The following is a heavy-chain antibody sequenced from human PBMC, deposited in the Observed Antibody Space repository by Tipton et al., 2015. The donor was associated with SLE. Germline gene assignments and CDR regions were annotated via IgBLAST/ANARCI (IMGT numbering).Heavy chain of an antibody. CDR1: GGSISSYY. CDR2: IYYSGST. Sequence: TLSLTCTVSGGSISSYYWSWIRQPPGKGLEWIGYIYYSGSTNYNPFLKSRVTISVDTSKNQFSLKLTSVTAADTAVYYCARQDSGNYYPFDYWGQGTLVTVSS. CDR3: ARQDSGNYYPFDY. J-gene: IGHJ4*02. D-gene: IGHD1-26*01. V-gene: IGHV4-59*08.